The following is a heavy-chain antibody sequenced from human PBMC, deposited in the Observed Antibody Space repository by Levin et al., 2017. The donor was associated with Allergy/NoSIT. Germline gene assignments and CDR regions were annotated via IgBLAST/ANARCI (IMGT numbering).Heavy chain of an antibody. CDR2: ISGSGAGT. D-gene: IGHD1-26*01. J-gene: IGHJ4*02. Sequence: LAGGSLRLSCAASGFTFSGYAMSWVRQAPGKGLEWVSSISGSGAGTYYADSVKGRFTISRDNFKSTLYLQMNSLRAADTATYYCAKEDTAVVGAAFDYWGQGTLVTVSS. V-gene: IGHV3-23*01. CDR1: GFTFSGYA. CDR3: AKEDTAVVGAAFDY.